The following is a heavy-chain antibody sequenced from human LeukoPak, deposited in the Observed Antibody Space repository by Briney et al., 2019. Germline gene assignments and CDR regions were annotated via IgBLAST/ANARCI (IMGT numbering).Heavy chain of an antibody. CDR3: ARVPTPGPLHHAFDI. CDR2: IIPIFGTA. CDR1: GGTFSSYA. J-gene: IGHJ3*02. Sequence: SVKVSCKASGGTFSSYAISWVRQAPGQGLEWMGGIIPIFGTANYAQKFQGRVTITTDESTSTAYMELSSLRSEDAAVYYCARVPTPGPLHHAFDIWGQGTMVTVSS. V-gene: IGHV1-69*05.